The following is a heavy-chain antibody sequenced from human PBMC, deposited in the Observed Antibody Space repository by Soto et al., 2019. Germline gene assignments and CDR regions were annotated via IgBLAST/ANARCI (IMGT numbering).Heavy chain of an antibody. D-gene: IGHD3-3*01. CDR3: GKEGGPYYDFWSGYPGLGY. CDR2: ISGSGGST. Sequence: GGSLRLSCAASGFTFSSYAMSWVRQAPGKGLEWVSAISGSGGSTYYADSVKGRFTISRDNSKNTLYLQMNSLRAEDTAVYYCGKEGGPYYDFWSGYPGLGYWGQGTLVTVPS. CDR1: GFTFSSYA. J-gene: IGHJ4*02. V-gene: IGHV3-23*01.